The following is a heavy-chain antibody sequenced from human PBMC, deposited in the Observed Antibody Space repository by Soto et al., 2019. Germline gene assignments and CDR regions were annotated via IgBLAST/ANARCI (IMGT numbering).Heavy chain of an antibody. Sequence: KSGPTLVNPTQTLTLTCTFSGFSLSTSGVGVGWIRQPPGKALEWLAVIYWNDDNHYCPSLRSRLTVTKDTSKNQVVLTMTNMDPVDSATYYCAHTIGAYRYTNWGQGTMVTVSS. CDR2: IYWNDDN. CDR1: GFSLSTSGVG. J-gene: IGHJ3*01. D-gene: IGHD5-18*01. CDR3: AHTIGAYRYTN. V-gene: IGHV2-5*01.